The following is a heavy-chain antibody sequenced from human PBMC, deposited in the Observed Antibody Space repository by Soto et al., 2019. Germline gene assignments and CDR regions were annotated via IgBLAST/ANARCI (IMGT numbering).Heavy chain of an antibody. V-gene: IGHV1-3*01. CDR2: INAGNGNT. CDR1: GYTFTSYD. Sequence: ASVKVSCKASGYTFTSYDINWVRQATGQGLEWMGWINAGNGNTKYSQKFQGRVTISRDTSASTAYMELSSLRSEDTAVYYCASEYCGGDCYSAARYGMDVWGRGTTVTV. D-gene: IGHD2-21*02. J-gene: IGHJ6*02. CDR3: ASEYCGGDCYSAARYGMDV.